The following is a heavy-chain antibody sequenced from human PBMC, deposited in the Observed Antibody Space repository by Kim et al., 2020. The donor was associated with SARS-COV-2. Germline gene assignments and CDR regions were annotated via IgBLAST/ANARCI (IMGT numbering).Heavy chain of an antibody. V-gene: IGHV3-30*01. J-gene: IGHJ4*02. D-gene: IGHD6-6*01. CDR3: ARDRVEYSSSSIVSY. Sequence: VKGRFTISRDNSKNTLYLQMNSLRAEDTAVYYCARDRVEYSSSSIVSYWGQGTLVTVSS.